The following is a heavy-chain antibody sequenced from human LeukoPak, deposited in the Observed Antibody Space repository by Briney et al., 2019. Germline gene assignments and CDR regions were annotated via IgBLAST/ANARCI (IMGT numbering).Heavy chain of an antibody. CDR2: INQSGST. D-gene: IGHD3/OR15-3a*01. V-gene: IGHV4-34*01. CDR3: ARLSQVDLLTYYYMDA. Sequence: SQTLSLACAVDGGSFSGYYCSWVRQPPGKWLGWSGEINQSGSTTYNPSLKDRVTISVDTSKNQFSLKLSSLPAAAPAFYYCARLSQVDLLTYYYMDAWGKGTTVPISS. J-gene: IGHJ6*03. CDR1: GGSFSGYY.